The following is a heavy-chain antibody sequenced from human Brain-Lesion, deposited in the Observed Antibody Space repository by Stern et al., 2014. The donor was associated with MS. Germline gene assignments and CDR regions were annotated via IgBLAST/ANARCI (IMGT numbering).Heavy chain of an antibody. V-gene: IGHV1-45*02. Sequence: VQLVVSGAEVKKTGSSVKVSCQASGNTFTNRYLHWVRQAPGQALEWMGWITPFTGNTNYAQNFQDRVTITMDRSMSTAYMDLSSLRSDDTAIYFCAEGGSYGFVYWGQGTLVTVSS. J-gene: IGHJ4*02. CDR2: ITPFTGNT. D-gene: IGHD4-17*01. CDR3: AEGGSYGFVY. CDR1: GNTFTNRY.